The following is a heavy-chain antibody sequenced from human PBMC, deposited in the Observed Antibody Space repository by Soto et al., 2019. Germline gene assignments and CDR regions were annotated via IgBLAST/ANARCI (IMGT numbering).Heavy chain of an antibody. CDR1: GGSISGSSYY. D-gene: IGHD6-13*01. Sequence: TSETLSLTCTVSGGSISGSSYYWGWIRQPPGKGLEWIGSIYYSGSTYYNPSLKSRVTISVDTSKNQFSLKLSSVTAADTAVYYCARLDSSSYLAWFDPWGQGTLVTVSS. CDR2: IYYSGST. V-gene: IGHV4-39*01. CDR3: ARLDSSSYLAWFDP. J-gene: IGHJ5*02.